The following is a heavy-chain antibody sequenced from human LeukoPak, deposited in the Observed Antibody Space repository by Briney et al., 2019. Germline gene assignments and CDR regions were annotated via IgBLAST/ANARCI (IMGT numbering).Heavy chain of an antibody. Sequence: PSETLSLTCTVSGGSISSYYWSWIRQPSGKGLEWIGYIHHSGSTKYNPSLKSRVTISVDTSKNQFSLKLSSVTAADTAVYYCATGSQWLVMFEHWGQGTLVTVSS. CDR2: IHHSGST. CDR3: ATGSQWLVMFEH. V-gene: IGHV4-59*01. J-gene: IGHJ4*02. CDR1: GGSISSYY. D-gene: IGHD6-19*01.